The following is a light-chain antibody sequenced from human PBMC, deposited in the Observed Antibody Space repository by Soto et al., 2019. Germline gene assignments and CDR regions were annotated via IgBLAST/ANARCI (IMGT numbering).Light chain of an antibody. Sequence: QSALTQPASVSGSPGQSITISCTGTSSDVGGYNYVSWYQQQSGKAPKLMIHEVSNRPSGVSNRFSGSKSGNTASLTISGLKAEDEADYYCSSYTSSRAYVFGIGTKV. CDR1: SSDVGGYNY. CDR3: SSYTSSRAYV. CDR2: EVS. V-gene: IGLV2-14*01. J-gene: IGLJ1*01.